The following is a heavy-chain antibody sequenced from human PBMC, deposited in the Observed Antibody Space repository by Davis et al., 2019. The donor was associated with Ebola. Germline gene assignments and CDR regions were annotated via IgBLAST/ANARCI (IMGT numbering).Heavy chain of an antibody. D-gene: IGHD2-2*01. V-gene: IGHV3-30*03. CDR2: ISYDGSNK. Sequence: GESLKIPCAASGFTFSSYGMHWVRQAPGKGLEWVAVISYDGSNKYYADSVKGRFTVSRDNSKNTLYLQMNSLRAEDTAVYYCARDLVVPAVSPSYYYYYGMDVWGQGTTVTVSS. CDR1: GFTFSSYG. CDR3: ARDLVVPAVSPSYYYYYGMDV. J-gene: IGHJ6*02.